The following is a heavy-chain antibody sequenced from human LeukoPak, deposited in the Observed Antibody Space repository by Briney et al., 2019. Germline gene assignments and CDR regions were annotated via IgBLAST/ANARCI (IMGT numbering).Heavy chain of an antibody. V-gene: IGHV4-59*12. CDR2: IYYSGST. CDR1: GGSISSYY. Sequence: SETLSLTCTVSGGSISSYYWSWIRQPPGKGLEWIGYIYYSGSTNYNPSLKSRVTISVDTPKNQFSLKLSSVTAADTAVYYCARDHRRYSSSWYYGFDYWGQGTLVTVSS. J-gene: IGHJ4*02. D-gene: IGHD6-13*01. CDR3: ARDHRRYSSSWYYGFDY.